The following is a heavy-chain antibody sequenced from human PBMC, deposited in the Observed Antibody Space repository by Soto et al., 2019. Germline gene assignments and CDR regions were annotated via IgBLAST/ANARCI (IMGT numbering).Heavy chain of an antibody. D-gene: IGHD6-13*01. J-gene: IGHJ4*02. CDR2: ISGSGGST. CDR3: AKDQGSSWYEIDY. Sequence: GGSLRLSCAASGFTFSNYAVTWVRQAPGKGLEWVSTISGSGGSTYYADYVKGRFTISRDNSKNTLYLQMNSLRAEYTAVYYCAKDQGSSWYEIDYWGQGTLVTVSS. V-gene: IGHV3-23*01. CDR1: GFTFSNYA.